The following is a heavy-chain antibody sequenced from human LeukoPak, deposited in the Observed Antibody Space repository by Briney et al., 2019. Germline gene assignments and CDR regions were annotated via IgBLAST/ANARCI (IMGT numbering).Heavy chain of an antibody. Sequence: PSETPSLTFAVSGGSISRGGYSRSWVRQPPGKGLGGVGYIYHSGSTYYNPSLKSRVTISVDRSKNQFSLKLSSVTAADTAVYYCARDSSTYGDYVYQHWGQGTLVTVSS. CDR2: IYHSGST. J-gene: IGHJ1*01. V-gene: IGHV4-30-2*01. D-gene: IGHD4-17*01. CDR1: GGSISRGGYS. CDR3: ARDSSTYGDYVYQH.